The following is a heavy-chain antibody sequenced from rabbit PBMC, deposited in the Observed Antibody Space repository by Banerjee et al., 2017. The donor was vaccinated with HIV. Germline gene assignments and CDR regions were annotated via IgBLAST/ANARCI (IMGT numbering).Heavy chain of an antibody. D-gene: IGHD6-1*01. J-gene: IGHJ4*01. CDR1: GFSFSTSYW. Sequence: QSLEESGGDLVKPGASLTLTCTASGFSFSTSYWVCWVRQAPGKGLEWIACIYAGSRSSTTYYASWAKGRFTISKTSSTTVTLQMTSLTAADTATYFCARDYTYGYLGAFDLWGPGTLVTVS. V-gene: IGHV1S40*01. CDR2: IYAGSRSSTT. CDR3: ARDYTYGYLGAFDL.